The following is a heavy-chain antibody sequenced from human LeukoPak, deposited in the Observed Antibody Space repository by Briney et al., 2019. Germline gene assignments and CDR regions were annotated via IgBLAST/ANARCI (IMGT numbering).Heavy chain of an antibody. CDR1: GGSISSSSYY. CDR2: IYYSGST. V-gene: IGHV4-39*01. Sequence: SETLSLTCTVSGGSISSSSYYWGWIRQPPGKGLEWIGSIYYSGSTYYNPSLKSRVTISVDTSKNQFSLKLSSVTAADTAVYYCARQPTIFGVVDAFDIWGQGTMVTVSS. D-gene: IGHD3-3*01. CDR3: ARQPTIFGVVDAFDI. J-gene: IGHJ3*02.